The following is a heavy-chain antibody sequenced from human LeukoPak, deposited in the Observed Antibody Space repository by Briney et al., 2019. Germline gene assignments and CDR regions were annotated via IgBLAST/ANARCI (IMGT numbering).Heavy chain of an antibody. CDR3: AAENDYYDSSCYYPYYFDY. CDR1: GFTFTSSA. J-gene: IGHJ4*02. CDR2: IVVGSGNT. D-gene: IGHD3-22*01. Sequence: GTSVKVSCKASGFTFTSSAMQWVRQARGQRLEWIGWIVVGSGNTNYAQKFQERVTITRDMSTSTAYMELSSLRPEDTAVYYCAAENDYYDSSCYYPYYFDYWGQGTLVTVSS. V-gene: IGHV1-58*02.